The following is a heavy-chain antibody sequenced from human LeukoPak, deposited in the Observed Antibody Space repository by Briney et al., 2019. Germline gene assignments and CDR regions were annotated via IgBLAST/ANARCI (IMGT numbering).Heavy chain of an antibody. CDR2: IRYDGSNK. D-gene: IGHD2-8*01. CDR3: AKARHREQDILLMVYSDL. Sequence: PGGSLRLSCAASGFTFSSYGMHWVRQAPGKGLEWVAFIRYDGSNKYYADSVKGRFTISRDNSKNTLYLQMNSLRAEDTAVYYCAKARHREQDILLMVYSDLWGQGTLVTVSS. J-gene: IGHJ4*02. CDR1: GFTFSSYG. V-gene: IGHV3-30*02.